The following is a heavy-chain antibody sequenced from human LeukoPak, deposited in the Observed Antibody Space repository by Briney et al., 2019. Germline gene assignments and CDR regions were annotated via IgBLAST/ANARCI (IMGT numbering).Heavy chain of an antibody. V-gene: IGHV3-33*01. CDR3: ARDRGGGSYLYFDY. J-gene: IGHJ4*02. D-gene: IGHD1-26*01. CDR1: GFTFSSYG. CDR2: IWYDGSNK. Sequence: GGSLRLSCAASGFTFSSYGMHWVRQAPGKGLEWVAVIWYDGSNKYYADSVKGRFTISRDNSKNTLYLQMNSLRAEDTAVYYCARDRGGGSYLYFDYWGQGTPVTVSS.